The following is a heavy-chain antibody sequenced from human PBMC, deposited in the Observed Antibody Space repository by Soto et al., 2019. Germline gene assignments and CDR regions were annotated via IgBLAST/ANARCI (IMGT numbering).Heavy chain of an antibody. D-gene: IGHD4-17*01. CDR1: GGSISKNGYS. CDR2: IYHSGST. CDR3: ARTVTTGPFFDF. Sequence: QLHLQESGSGLVKPSQTLSLTCAVSGGSISKNGYSWSWIRQPPRKGLEWIGYIYHSGSTYYNPSLKSRVNISVDRSNNRFSLNLSSVTAADTAVYYCARTVTTGPFFDFWGQGTLVTVSS. V-gene: IGHV4-30-2*01. J-gene: IGHJ4*02.